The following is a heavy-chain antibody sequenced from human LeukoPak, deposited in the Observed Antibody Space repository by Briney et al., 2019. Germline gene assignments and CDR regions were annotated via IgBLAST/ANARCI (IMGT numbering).Heavy chain of an antibody. CDR3: AREARYSGYDFPDY. Sequence: PGGSLRLSCAASGFTFDDYTMHWVRQAPGKGLEWVSLISWDGGSTYYANSVKGRFTISRDNSKNTLYLQMGSLRAEDMAVYYCAREARYSGYDFPDYWGQGTLVTVSS. D-gene: IGHD5-12*01. CDR2: ISWDGGST. V-gene: IGHV3-43*01. J-gene: IGHJ4*02. CDR1: GFTFDDYT.